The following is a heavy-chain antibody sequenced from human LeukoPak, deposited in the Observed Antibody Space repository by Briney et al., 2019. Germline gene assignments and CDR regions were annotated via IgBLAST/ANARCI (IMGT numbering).Heavy chain of an antibody. J-gene: IGHJ1*01. CDR1: GFTFSSFW. CDR2: IKSDGST. CDR3: ARAPSEIGGYYPEYFRH. D-gene: IGHD3-22*01. Sequence: GGSLRLSCAASGFTFSSFWMHWVRQAPGKGLVWVSRIKSDGSTNYADSVEGRFTISRDNAKNTVSPQMNSLRVEDTGVYYCARAPSEIGGYYPEYFRHWGQGPLVTVSS. V-gene: IGHV3-74*01.